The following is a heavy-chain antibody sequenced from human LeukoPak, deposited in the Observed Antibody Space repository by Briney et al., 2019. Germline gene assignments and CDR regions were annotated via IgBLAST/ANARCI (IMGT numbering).Heavy chain of an antibody. J-gene: IGHJ4*02. D-gene: IGHD3-3*01. CDR3: ARDLGSGYYEGARDY. CDR1: GGSISSYY. Sequence: PSETLSLTCTVSGGSISSYYWSWIRQPPGKGLEWIGYIYYSGSTYYNPSLKSRVTISVDTSKNQFSLKLSSVTAADTAVYYCARDLGSGYYEGARDYWGQGTLVTVSS. CDR2: IYYSGST. V-gene: IGHV4-59*12.